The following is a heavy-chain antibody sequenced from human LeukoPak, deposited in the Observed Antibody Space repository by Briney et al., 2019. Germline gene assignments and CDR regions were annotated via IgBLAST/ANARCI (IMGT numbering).Heavy chain of an antibody. CDR3: ARQNTAMVTSFDY. CDR2: IYYSGST. CDR1: GGSISSSSYY. Sequence: PSENLSLTCTVSGGSISSSSYYWGWIRQPPGKGLEWIGSIYYSGSTYYNPSLKSRVTISVDTSKNQFSLKLSSVTAADTAVYYCARQNTAMVTSFDYWGQGTLVTVSS. V-gene: IGHV4-39*01. D-gene: IGHD5-18*01. J-gene: IGHJ4*02.